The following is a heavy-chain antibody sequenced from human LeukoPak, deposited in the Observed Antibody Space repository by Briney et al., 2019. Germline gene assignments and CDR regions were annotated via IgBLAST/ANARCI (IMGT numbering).Heavy chain of an antibody. J-gene: IGHJ4*02. D-gene: IGHD6-19*01. CDR1: GITVSSNF. V-gene: IGHV3-66*01. CDR2: IYSGGST. CDR3: ARVRGQRGYGSGYFDY. Sequence: GGSLRLSCAVSGITVSSNFMSWVRQAPGKGLEWVSVIYSGGSTYYADSVKGRFSISRDNSKNTVYLQMNSLIAEDTAVYFCARVRGQRGYGSGYFDYWGQGTLVTVSS.